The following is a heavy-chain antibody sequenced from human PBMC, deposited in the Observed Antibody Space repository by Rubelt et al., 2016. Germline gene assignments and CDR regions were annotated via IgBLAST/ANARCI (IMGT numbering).Heavy chain of an antibody. J-gene: IGHJ4*02. V-gene: IGHV1-69*10. Sequence: QSGAEVKKPGASVKVSCKASGYTFTSYGISWVRQAPGQGLEWMGWIIPILGIANYAQKFQGRVTITADKSTSTAYMELSSLRSEDTAMYYCARQYYDFWSGYSGFFYWGQGTLVTVSS. CDR2: IIPILGIA. CDR3: ARQYYDFWSGYSGFFY. D-gene: IGHD3-3*01. CDR1: GYTFTSYG.